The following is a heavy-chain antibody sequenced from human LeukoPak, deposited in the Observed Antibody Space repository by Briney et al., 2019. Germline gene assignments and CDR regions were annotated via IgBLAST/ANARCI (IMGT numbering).Heavy chain of an antibody. Sequence: PSETLSLTCIVSGGSIRSYYWSWVRQPPGKGLDGIGYISYSGSTKYNPTLKSRVTISVDTSKSQFSLKLSSVTAADTAVYYCARDHGIAAAVNAFDIWGQGTMVTVSS. CDR3: ARDHGIAAAVNAFDI. CDR1: GGSIRSYY. J-gene: IGHJ3*02. V-gene: IGHV4-59*01. D-gene: IGHD6-13*01. CDR2: ISYSGST.